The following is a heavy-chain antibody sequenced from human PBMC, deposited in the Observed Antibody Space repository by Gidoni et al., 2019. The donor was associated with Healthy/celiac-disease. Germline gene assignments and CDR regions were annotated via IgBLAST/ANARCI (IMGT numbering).Heavy chain of an antibody. CDR1: GYTFTSYY. Sequence: QEQLVQSGAEVKKPGASVKVSCKASGYTFTSYYIHWVRQAPGQGLEWMGIINPSGGSTSYAQKFQGRVTMTRDTSTSTVYMELSSLRSEDTAVYYCASSHYGDSTRGAFDIWGQGTMVTVSS. V-gene: IGHV1-46*03. CDR2: INPSGGST. CDR3: ASSHYGDSTRGAFDI. D-gene: IGHD4-17*01. J-gene: IGHJ3*02.